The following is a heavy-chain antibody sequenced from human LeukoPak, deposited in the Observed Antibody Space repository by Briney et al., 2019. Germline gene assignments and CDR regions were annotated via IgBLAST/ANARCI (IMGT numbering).Heavy chain of an antibody. V-gene: IGHV5-51*01. J-gene: IGHJ4*02. D-gene: IGHD4-11*01. CDR3: ARRLEWTSNFDY. CDR1: GYSFTNYW. Sequence: GEALKISCKGSGYSFTNYWIGWGRQMPGKGLEWMGIIYPGDSDIRYSPSFQGQVTLSADKSTAYLQWSSLKASDTAMYYCARRLEWTSNFDYWGQGTLVTVSS. CDR2: IYPGDSDI.